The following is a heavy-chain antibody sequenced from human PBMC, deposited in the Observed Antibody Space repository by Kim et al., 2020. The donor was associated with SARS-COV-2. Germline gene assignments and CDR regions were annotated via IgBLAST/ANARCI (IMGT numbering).Heavy chain of an antibody. Sequence: SVKVSCKASGGTFSSYAISWVRQAPGQGLEWMGGIIPIFGTANYAQKFQGRVTITADESTSTAYMELSSLRSEDTAVYYCARVSYSGYDWAGLANYYYYYGMDVWGQGTTVTVSS. CDR2: IIPIFGTA. D-gene: IGHD5-12*01. CDR1: GGTFSSYA. V-gene: IGHV1-69*13. CDR3: ARVSYSGYDWAGLANYYYYYGMDV. J-gene: IGHJ6*02.